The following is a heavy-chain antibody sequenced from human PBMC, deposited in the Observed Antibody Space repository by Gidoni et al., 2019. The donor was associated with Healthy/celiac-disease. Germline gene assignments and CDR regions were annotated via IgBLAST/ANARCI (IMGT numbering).Heavy chain of an antibody. J-gene: IGHJ6*03. CDR1: GFTFSSYA. CDR3: ARVYDFHSSHYYMDV. D-gene: IGHD3-3*01. CDR2: ISYDGSNK. Sequence: QVQLVESGGGVVQPGRFLRLSCAASGFTFSSYAMHWVRQAPGKGLEWVAVISYDGSNKYYADSVKGRFTISRDNSKNTLYLQMNSLRAEDTAVYYCARVYDFHSSHYYMDVWGKGTTVTVSS. V-gene: IGHV3-30-3*01.